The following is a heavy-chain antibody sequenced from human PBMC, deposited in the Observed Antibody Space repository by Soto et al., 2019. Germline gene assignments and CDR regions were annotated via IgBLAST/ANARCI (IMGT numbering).Heavy chain of an antibody. J-gene: IGHJ4*02. CDR2: IYYSGST. Sequence: SETLSLTCTVSGGSISSSSYYWGWIRQPPGKGLEWIGSIYYSGSTYYNPSLKSRVTISVDTSKNQFSLKLSSVTAADTAVYYCARHLSDWTTPSPRGSTDYWGQGTLVTVSS. V-gene: IGHV4-39*01. CDR1: GGSISSSSYY. CDR3: ARHLSDWTTPSPRGSTDY. D-gene: IGHD3-9*01.